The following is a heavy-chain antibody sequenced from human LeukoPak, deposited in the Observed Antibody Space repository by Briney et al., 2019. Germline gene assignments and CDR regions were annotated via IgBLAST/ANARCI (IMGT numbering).Heavy chain of an antibody. D-gene: IGHD1-1*01. CDR1: GYTFTSYD. Sequence: GASVKVSCKASGYTFTSYDINWVRQATGQGLEWMGWMNPNSGNTGYAQKFQGRVTITRNTSISTAYMELSSLRSEDTAVYYCARGLRKTGTTPPGYWGQGTLVTVSS. CDR2: MNPNSGNT. CDR3: ARGLRKTGTTPPGY. V-gene: IGHV1-8*03. J-gene: IGHJ4*02.